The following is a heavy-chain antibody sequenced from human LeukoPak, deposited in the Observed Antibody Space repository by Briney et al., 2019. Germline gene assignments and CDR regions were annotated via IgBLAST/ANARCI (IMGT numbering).Heavy chain of an antibody. CDR2: IRYDGSGK. V-gene: IGHV3-30*02. Sequence: GGSLRLSCSASGFTFSSYGMHWVRQAPGKGLEGVAFIRYDGSGKYYGDSVKGRFTISRDISKNTLHLQMNSLRAEDTAVYYCAKVASIAAAGEFGSWGQGTLVTVSS. CDR1: GFTFSSYG. J-gene: IGHJ4*02. CDR3: AKVASIAAAGEFGS. D-gene: IGHD6-13*01.